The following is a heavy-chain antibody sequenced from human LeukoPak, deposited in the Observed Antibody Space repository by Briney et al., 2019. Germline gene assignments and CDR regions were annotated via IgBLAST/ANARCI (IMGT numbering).Heavy chain of an antibody. CDR1: GFTVSSNY. V-gene: IGHV3-53*01. Sequence: PGGTLRLSCAASGFTVSSNYMSWVRQAPGKGLEWVSVIYSGGSTYYADSVKGRFTISRDNSKNTLYLQMNSLRAEDTAVYYCARGDDSSGYSLDYWGQGTLVTVSS. J-gene: IGHJ4*02. CDR2: IYSGGST. CDR3: ARGDDSSGYSLDY. D-gene: IGHD3-22*01.